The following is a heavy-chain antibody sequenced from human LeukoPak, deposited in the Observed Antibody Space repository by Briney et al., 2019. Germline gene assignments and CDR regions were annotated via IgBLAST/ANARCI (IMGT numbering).Heavy chain of an antibody. Sequence: SETLSLTCIVSGASISTYYWGWIRQPPGKGLEWIGSIYSSGSTYYNPSLKSRVTISVDTSKNQFSLKLTSVTAADTAVYYCARHYGPWGQGTLVTVSS. J-gene: IGHJ5*02. CDR3: ARHYGP. CDR2: IYSSGST. V-gene: IGHV4-39*01. D-gene: IGHD4-17*01. CDR1: GASISTYY.